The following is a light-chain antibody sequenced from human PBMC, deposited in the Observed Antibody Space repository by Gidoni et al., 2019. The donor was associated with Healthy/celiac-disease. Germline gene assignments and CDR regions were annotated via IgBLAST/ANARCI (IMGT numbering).Light chain of an antibody. Sequence: SYQLTKPLPVSGALGQTARITCGGNNIGSKNVHWYQQKPGQAPVLVIYRDSNRPSGIPERFSGSNSGNTATLTISRAQAGDEADYYCQVWDSSTVVFGGGTKLTVL. CDR3: QVWDSSTVV. J-gene: IGLJ2*01. CDR1: NIGSKN. V-gene: IGLV3-9*01. CDR2: RDS.